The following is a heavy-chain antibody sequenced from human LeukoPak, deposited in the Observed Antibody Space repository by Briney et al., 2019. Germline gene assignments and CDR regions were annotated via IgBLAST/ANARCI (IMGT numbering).Heavy chain of an antibody. Sequence: ASVKVSCKASGYTFTSYGISWVRQAPGQGLEWMGWISAYNGNTNYAQKLQGRVTMTTDTSTSTAYMELRSLRSDDTAVYYCARESRDDFDYYYYYGMDVWGQGTTVTVSS. CDR3: ARESRDDFDYYYYYGMDV. V-gene: IGHV1-18*01. CDR1: GYTFTSYG. D-gene: IGHD1-1*01. CDR2: ISAYNGNT. J-gene: IGHJ6*02.